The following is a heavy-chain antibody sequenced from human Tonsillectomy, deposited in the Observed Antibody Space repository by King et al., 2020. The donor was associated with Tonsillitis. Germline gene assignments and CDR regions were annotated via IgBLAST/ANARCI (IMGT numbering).Heavy chain of an antibody. V-gene: IGHV3-30*18. D-gene: IGHD3-3*01. CDR2: ISYDGSNK. CDR3: AKVTSPWSYYYYGMDV. CDR1: GFTFSSYG. Sequence: VQLVESGGGVVQPGRSLRLSCAASGFTFSSYGIHWVRQAPGKGLEWVAVISYDGSNKYYADSVKGRFTISRDNSKNTVYLQMNSLRAEDMAVYYCAKVTSPWSYYYYGMDVWGQGTTVTVSS. J-gene: IGHJ6*02.